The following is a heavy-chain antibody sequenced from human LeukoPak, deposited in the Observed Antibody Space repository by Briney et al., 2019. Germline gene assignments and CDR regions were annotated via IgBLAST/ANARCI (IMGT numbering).Heavy chain of an antibody. CDR2: ISSSTSYI. D-gene: IGHD3-10*01. Sequence: GGSLRLSCAASGFTFRSYLMNWVRQAPGKGLEGVSVISSSTSYIYYADSGKGRFTISRDNAKNSVYLQMNSLRADDTGVYYCARDRNERGSDAFDIWGQGTKVTVSS. CDR3: ARDRNERGSDAFDI. CDR1: GFTFRSYL. J-gene: IGHJ3*02. V-gene: IGHV3-21*01.